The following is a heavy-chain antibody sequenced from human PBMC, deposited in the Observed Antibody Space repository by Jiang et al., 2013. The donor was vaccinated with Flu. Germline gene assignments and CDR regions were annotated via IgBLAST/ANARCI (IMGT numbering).Heavy chain of an antibody. CDR1: GFTFXTFW. CDR2: IKPDATEK. Sequence: QLLESGGGLVXPGGSLRLSCVGSGFTFXTFWMSWVRQAPGRGLEWVANIKPDATEKYYVDSVKGRFTISRDNAKNSLYLQMNSLRAEDTAVYYCAKGASGSYYDGFDIWGQGTVVTVSS. J-gene: IGHJ3*02. D-gene: IGHD3-10*01. V-gene: IGHV3-7*03. CDR3: AKGASGSYYDGFDI.